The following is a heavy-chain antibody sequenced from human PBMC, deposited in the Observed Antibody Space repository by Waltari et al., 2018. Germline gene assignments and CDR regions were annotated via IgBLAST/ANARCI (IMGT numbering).Heavy chain of an antibody. V-gene: IGHV4-39*01. CDR2: IYYSGST. CDR3: ARQGGLLWFGESTPVDY. J-gene: IGHJ4*02. D-gene: IGHD3-10*01. Sequence: KGLGWIGSIYYSGSTYYNPSLKSRVTISVDTSKDQFSLKLSSVTAADTAVYYCARQGGLLWFGESTPVDYWGQGTLVTVSS.